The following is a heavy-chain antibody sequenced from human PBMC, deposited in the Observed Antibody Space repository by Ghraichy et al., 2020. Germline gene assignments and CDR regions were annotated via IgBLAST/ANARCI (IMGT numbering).Heavy chain of an antibody. J-gene: IGHJ4*02. Sequence: SETLSLTCTVSGGSVSSGSYYWGWIRQPPGKGLEWIGYIYSIGRTIYNPSLKSRVTMSIDTSKNQFSLKMSSVTAADTAMYYCARQVSGDCSGGGCYPLFGGQGQRVTGSS. V-gene: IGHV4-39*01. CDR3: ARQVSGDCSGGGCYPLF. CDR2: IYSIGRT. D-gene: IGHD2-15*01. CDR1: GGSVSSGSYY.